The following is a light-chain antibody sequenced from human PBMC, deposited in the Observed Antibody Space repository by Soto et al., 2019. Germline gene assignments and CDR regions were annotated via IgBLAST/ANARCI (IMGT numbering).Light chain of an antibody. J-gene: IGKJ5*01. V-gene: IGKV3-20*01. CDR1: QSVSSY. Sequence: LTQSPFSVSLYPGERATLSCRASQSVSSYLAWYQQKPGQAPRLLIYGASSRATDIPDRFSGSGSGTDFTLTISRLEPEDFAVYYCQQHGGSPITFGQGTRLEIK. CDR3: QQHGGSPIT. CDR2: GAS.